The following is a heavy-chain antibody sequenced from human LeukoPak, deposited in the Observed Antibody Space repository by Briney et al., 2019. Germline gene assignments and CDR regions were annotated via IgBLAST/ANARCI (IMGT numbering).Heavy chain of an antibody. CDR3: ATDFFWNYGGRSLDY. J-gene: IGHJ4*02. D-gene: IGHD1-7*01. CDR1: GYTLTELS. CDR2: FDPEDGET. Sequence: ASVKVSCKVSGYTLTELSMHWVRQAPGKGLEWMGGFDPEDGETIYAQKFQGRVTMTEDTSTDTAYMELSSLRSEDTAVYYCATDFFWNYGGRSLDYWGQGTLVTVSS. V-gene: IGHV1-24*01.